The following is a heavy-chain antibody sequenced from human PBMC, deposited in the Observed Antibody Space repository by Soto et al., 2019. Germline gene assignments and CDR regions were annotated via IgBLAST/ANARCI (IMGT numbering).Heavy chain of an antibody. V-gene: IGHV3-30*18. CDR3: AKGYSNYGSYGMDV. CDR1: GFTFSSYG. CDR2: ISYDGSNK. D-gene: IGHD4-4*01. J-gene: IGHJ6*02. Sequence: PGGSLRLSCAASGFTFSSYGMHWVRQAPGKGLEWVAVISYDGSNKYYADSVKGRFTISRDNSKNTLYLQMNSLRAEDTAVYYCAKGYSNYGSYGMDVWGQGTTVTVSS.